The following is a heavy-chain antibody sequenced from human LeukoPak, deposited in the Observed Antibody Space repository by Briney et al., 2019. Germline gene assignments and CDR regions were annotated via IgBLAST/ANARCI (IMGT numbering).Heavy chain of an antibody. Sequence: GGSLRLSCAASGFTFSSYAMSWVRQAPGKGLEWVSAISGSGGSTYYADSVKGRFTISRDNSKNALYLQMNSLRAEDTAVYYCAKSMLPKGLLAGTDYWGQGTLVTVSS. CDR2: ISGSGGST. CDR1: GFTFSSYA. D-gene: IGHD1-1*01. CDR3: AKSMLPKGLLAGTDY. V-gene: IGHV3-23*01. J-gene: IGHJ4*02.